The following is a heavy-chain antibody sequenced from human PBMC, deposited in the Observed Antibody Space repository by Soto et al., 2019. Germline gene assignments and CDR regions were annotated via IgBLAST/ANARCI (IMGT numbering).Heavy chain of an antibody. D-gene: IGHD3-3*01. CDR1: GFTFSSYG. Sequence: EVQLVESGGGLVQPGGSLRLSCAASGFTFSSYGMNWVRQAPGKGLEWVSYISSSSSTIYYADSVKGRFTISRDNAKNSLYLQMNSLRDEDTAVYYCAARGITIFGVVISDYYYYGMDVWGQGTTVTVSS. V-gene: IGHV3-48*02. CDR2: ISSSSSTI. CDR3: AARGITIFGVVISDYYYYGMDV. J-gene: IGHJ6*02.